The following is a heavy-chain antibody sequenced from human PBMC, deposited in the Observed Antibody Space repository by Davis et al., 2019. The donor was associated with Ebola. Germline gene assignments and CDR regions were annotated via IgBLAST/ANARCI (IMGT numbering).Heavy chain of an antibody. CDR1: GFTFSSYS. Sequence: PGGSLRLSCAASGFTFSSYSMNWVRQAPGKGLEWVSGISASGGTTNYADSVKGRFTISRDNAKNSLYLQMNSLRAEDTAVYYCAREYCSSTSCSYFDYWGQGTLVTVSS. V-gene: IGHV3-48*04. D-gene: IGHD2-2*01. CDR2: ISASGGTT. J-gene: IGHJ4*02. CDR3: AREYCSSTSCSYFDY.